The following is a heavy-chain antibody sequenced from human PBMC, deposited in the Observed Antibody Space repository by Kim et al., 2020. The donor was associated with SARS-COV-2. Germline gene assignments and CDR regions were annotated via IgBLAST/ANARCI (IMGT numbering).Heavy chain of an antibody. J-gene: IGHJ4*02. CDR2: S. Sequence: SYYNPSLKSRVTISVDTSKNQFCLKLSSVTAADTAVYYCARCGAAARIDYWGQGTLVTVSS. V-gene: IGHV4-31*02. CDR3: ARCGAAARIDY. D-gene: IGHD6-13*01.